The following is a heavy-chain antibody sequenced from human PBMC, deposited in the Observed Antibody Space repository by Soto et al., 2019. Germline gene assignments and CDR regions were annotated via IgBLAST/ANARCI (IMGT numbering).Heavy chain of an antibody. V-gene: IGHV4-4*02. Sequence: QVQLQESGPGLVKPSGTPSLTCAVSGGSISSSNWWSWVRQPPGKGLEWIGEIYHGGSTNYNPSLKSRVTISVDKSKNQFSLKLSSVTAADTAVYYCARDTQDYGDYGATDRCGLDVWGQGTTVTVSS. J-gene: IGHJ6*02. D-gene: IGHD4-17*01. CDR3: ARDTQDYGDYGATDRCGLDV. CDR1: GGSISSSNW. CDR2: IYHGGST.